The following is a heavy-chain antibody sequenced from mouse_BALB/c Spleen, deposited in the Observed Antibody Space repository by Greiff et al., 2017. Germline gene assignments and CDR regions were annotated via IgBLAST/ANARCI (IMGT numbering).Heavy chain of an antibody. D-gene: IGHD2-4*01. Sequence: ESGPGLVKPSQSLSLTCSVTGYSITSGYYWNWIRQFPGNKLEWMGYISYDGSNNYNPSLKNRISITRDTSKNQFFLKLNSVTTEDTATYYCASIYYDYDGDYWGQGTTLTVSS. V-gene: IGHV3-6*02. CDR3: ASIYYDYDGDY. CDR2: ISYDGSN. CDR1: GYSITSGYY. J-gene: IGHJ2*01.